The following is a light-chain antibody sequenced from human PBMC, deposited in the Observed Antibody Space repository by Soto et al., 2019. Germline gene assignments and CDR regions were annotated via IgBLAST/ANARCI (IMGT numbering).Light chain of an antibody. V-gene: IGKV3-20*01. J-gene: IGKJ1*01. Sequence: EIVWTQSPGTLSLSPGERATLSCRARQSVSSSYLAWYQQKPDQAPRLLIYGASSRATGIPDRFSGSGSGTDFTLTISRLEPEDFAVYYCQQYGSSPRTFGQGTKVEIK. CDR3: QQYGSSPRT. CDR1: QSVSSSY. CDR2: GAS.